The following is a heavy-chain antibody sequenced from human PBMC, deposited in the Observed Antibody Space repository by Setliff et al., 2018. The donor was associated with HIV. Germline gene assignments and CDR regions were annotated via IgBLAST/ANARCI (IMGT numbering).Heavy chain of an antibody. CDR2: INPTGGST. V-gene: IGHV1-46*01. CDR3: ASAPGYYSFCMDV. CDR1: GYTFTSYY. D-gene: IGHD3-10*01. J-gene: IGHJ6*03. Sequence: ASVKVSCKASGYTFTSYYIHWVRQAPGQGLEWMGRINPTGGSTTYAQKFQGRVTMTRDTSTSTVYMELSSLRSEDTAVYYCASAPGYYSFCMDVWGKGTTVTVSS.